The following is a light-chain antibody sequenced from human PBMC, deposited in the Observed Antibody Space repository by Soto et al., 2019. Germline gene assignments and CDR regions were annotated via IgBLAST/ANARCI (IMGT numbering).Light chain of an antibody. CDR2: DAS. J-gene: IGKJ5*01. CDR3: QQFNNYPIT. CDR1: QGISSA. V-gene: IGKV1D-13*01. Sequence: ATQLTHSPSSLSASVGDRVTITCRASQGISSALAWYQQKPGKAPKLLIYDASSLESGVPSRFSGSGSGTDFTLTISSLQPEDFATYYCQQFNNYPITFGQGTRLEIK.